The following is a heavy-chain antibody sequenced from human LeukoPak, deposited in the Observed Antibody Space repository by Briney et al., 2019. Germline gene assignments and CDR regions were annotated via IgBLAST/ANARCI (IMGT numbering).Heavy chain of an antibody. Sequence: PGGSLRLSCAASGFTFSSYSMNWVRQAPGKGLEWVAVISYDGSNKYYADSVKGRFTISRDNSKNTLYLQMNSLRAEDTAVYYCAAEEYYDILTGYPEAAFDIWGQGTMVTVSS. CDR3: AAEEYYDILTGYPEAAFDI. J-gene: IGHJ3*02. V-gene: IGHV3-30*03. CDR1: GFTFSSYS. D-gene: IGHD3-9*01. CDR2: ISYDGSNK.